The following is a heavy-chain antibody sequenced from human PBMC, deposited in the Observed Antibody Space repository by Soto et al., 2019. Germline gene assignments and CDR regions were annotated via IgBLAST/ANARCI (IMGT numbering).Heavy chain of an antibody. CDR2: IKHDGSVQ. CDR3: ARAPYSNAWYRFDL. D-gene: IGHD4-4*01. CDR1: GFTFSGYW. J-gene: IGHJ4*02. Sequence: GGSLSISCEASGFTFSGYWMSWVRQAPGKGLEWVADIKHDGSVQYYVDSVKGRFTISRDNAKKLLYLQMNGLRAEDTALYYCARAPYSNAWYRFDLWGQGTLVTVSS. V-gene: IGHV3-7*03.